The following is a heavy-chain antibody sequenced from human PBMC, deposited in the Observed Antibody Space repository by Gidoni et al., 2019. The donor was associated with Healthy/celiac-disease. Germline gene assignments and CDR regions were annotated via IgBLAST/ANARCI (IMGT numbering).Heavy chain of an antibody. J-gene: IGHJ4*02. CDR3: ASRPDSSSWYYFDY. CDR1: GYTFTSYA. CDR2: INAGNGNT. Sequence: QVQLVQSGAAVKKPGASVKVSCKASGYTFTSYAMHWVRQAPGQRLEWMGWINAGNGNTKYSQKFQGRVTITRDTSASTAYMELSSLRSEDTAVYYCASRPDSSSWYYFDYWGQGTLVTVSS. V-gene: IGHV1-3*01. D-gene: IGHD6-13*01.